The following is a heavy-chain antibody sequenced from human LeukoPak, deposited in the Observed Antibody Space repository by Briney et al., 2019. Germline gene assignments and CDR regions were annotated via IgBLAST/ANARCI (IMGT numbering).Heavy chain of an antibody. CDR2: IYYSGST. V-gene: IGHV4-59*01. CDR1: GGXISSDY. J-gene: IGHJ3*02. D-gene: IGHD3-22*01. Sequence: SETLSLTCSVSGGXISSDYWTWIRQPPGKGLEWIGNIYYSGSTNYNPSLKRRVTISVDTSKNQFSLKLNSVTAADTAVYYCARRRDYYDSRGYYAFDIWGHGRMVTVSS. CDR3: ARRRDYYDSRGYYAFDI.